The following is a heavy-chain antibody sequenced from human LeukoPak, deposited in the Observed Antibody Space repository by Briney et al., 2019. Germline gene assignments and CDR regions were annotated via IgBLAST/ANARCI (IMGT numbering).Heavy chain of an antibody. J-gene: IGHJ4*02. V-gene: IGHV1-2*02. CDR3: ARVQYSGSAALDY. CDR1: GYTFTGYY. D-gene: IGHD6-6*01. CDR2: INPNSGAT. Sequence: GASVNVSCKASGYTFTGYYMHWVRQAPGQGLEWMGGINPNSGATNYAQKFQGRVTMTSDTSISTACMELSRLRSDDTAVYYCARVQYSGSAALDYWGQGTLVTVSS.